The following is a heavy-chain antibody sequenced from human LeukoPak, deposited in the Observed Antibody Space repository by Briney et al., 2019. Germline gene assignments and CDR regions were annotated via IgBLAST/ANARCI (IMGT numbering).Heavy chain of an antibody. J-gene: IGHJ4*02. D-gene: IGHD5-24*01. CDR1: GFTSSSYG. V-gene: IGHV3-33*01. CDR3: ARETPRRGETRDGYR. Sequence: GRSLRLSCAASGFTSSSYGMHWVRQAPGKGLEWVAVIWYDGSETYYADSVKGRFTISRDNPKNLLFLQINSLRVEDTAVYYCARETPRRGETRDGYRWGQGTVVTVSS. CDR2: IWYDGSET.